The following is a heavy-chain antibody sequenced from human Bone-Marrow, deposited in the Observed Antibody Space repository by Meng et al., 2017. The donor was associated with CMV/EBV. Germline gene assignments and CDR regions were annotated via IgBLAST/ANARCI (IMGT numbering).Heavy chain of an antibody. D-gene: IGHD3-3*01. J-gene: IGHJ3*02. CDR1: GGTFSSYT. CDR2: IIPILGIA. V-gene: IGHV1-69*04. Sequence: SVKVSCKASGGTFSSYTISWVRQAPGQGLEWMGRIIPILGIANYAQKFQGRVTITADKSTSTAYMELSSLRSEDTAVYYCARDRGEWLNAFDIWGRGTMVTVSS. CDR3: ARDRGEWLNAFDI.